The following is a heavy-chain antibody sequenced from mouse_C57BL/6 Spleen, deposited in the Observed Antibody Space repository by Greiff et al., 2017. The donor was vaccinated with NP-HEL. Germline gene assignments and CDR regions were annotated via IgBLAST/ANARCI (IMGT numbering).Heavy chain of an antibody. Sequence: EVMLVESGGGLVKPGGSLKLSCAASGFTFSSYAMSWVRQTPEKRLEWVATISDGGNYTYYPDNVKGRFTISRDNAKNNLYLQMSHLKSEDTAMYYCARDYDYDQYYFDYWGQGTTLTVSS. CDR1: GFTFSSYA. V-gene: IGHV5-4*01. D-gene: IGHD2-4*01. J-gene: IGHJ2*01. CDR2: ISDGGNYT. CDR3: ARDYDYDQYYFDY.